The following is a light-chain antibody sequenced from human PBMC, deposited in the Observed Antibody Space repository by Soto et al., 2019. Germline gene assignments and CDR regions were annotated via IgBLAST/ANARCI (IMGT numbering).Light chain of an antibody. V-gene: IGLV2-23*02. CDR1: SSDVGSYNL. CDR3: CSYAGSSTWV. J-gene: IGLJ3*02. Sequence: QSALTQPASVSGSPGQSITISGTGTSSDVGSYNLVSWYQQHPGKAPKLMIYEVSKRPSGVSNRFSGSKSGNTASLTISGLQAEDEADYYCCSYAGSSTWVFGGWTKLTVL. CDR2: EVS.